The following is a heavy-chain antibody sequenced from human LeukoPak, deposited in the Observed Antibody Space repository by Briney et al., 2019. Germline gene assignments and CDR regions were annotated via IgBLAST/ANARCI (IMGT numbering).Heavy chain of an antibody. D-gene: IGHD3-10*02. Sequence: GGSLRLSCTASGFTFGDYAMSWVRRAPGKGLEWVGFIRSKAYGGPTEYAASVKGKFTISRDDSKSIAYLQMNSLKTEDTAVYYCTRDSPVHYWGQGTLVTVSS. J-gene: IGHJ4*02. CDR3: TRDSPVHY. CDR1: GFTFGDYA. V-gene: IGHV3-49*04. CDR2: IRSKAYGGPT.